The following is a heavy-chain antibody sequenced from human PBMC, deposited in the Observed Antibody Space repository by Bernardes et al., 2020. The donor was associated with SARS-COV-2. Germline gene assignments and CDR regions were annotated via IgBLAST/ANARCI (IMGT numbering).Heavy chain of an antibody. Sequence: GGSLRLSCAASGFTFSSSWIHWVRQAPGKGPVWVSRIDNDESSTTYADSVRGRFTVSRDNAKNTVYLQMNSLRAEDTAVYYWARLSTSFNGGSWGQGTLVPVSS. D-gene: IGHD2-2*01. CDR2: IDNDESST. CDR3: ARLSTSFNGGS. CDR1: GFTFSSSW. J-gene: IGHJ5*02. V-gene: IGHV3-74*01.